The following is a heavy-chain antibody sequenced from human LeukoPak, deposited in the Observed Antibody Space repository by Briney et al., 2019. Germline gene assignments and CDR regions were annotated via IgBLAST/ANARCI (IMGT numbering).Heavy chain of an antibody. CDR1: GITFSRYG. CDR3: AAPAGAANWLDP. D-gene: IGHD1-26*01. Sequence: PGGSLRLSCAATGITFSRYGMHWVRQAPGKGLEWVAFIWYDGSKTYYGDSVKGRFTISRDNSKNTVYLQMSTLRADDAAVYYCAAPAGAANWLDPWGQGTLVTVSS. J-gene: IGHJ5*02. CDR2: IWYDGSKT. V-gene: IGHV3-30*02.